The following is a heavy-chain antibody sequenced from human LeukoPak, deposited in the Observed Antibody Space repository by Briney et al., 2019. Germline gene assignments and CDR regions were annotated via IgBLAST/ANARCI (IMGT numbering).Heavy chain of an antibody. CDR2: ISGSGSGT. CDR3: AKRGVVIRVILVGFHKEAYYFDS. J-gene: IGHJ4*02. Sequence: GGSLRLSCAVSGISLSIYGMSCVRQAPGKGMEWVAGISGSGSGTKYADSVKGRFTISRDNPKNTLYLLMNRLRAEDTAVYFCAKRGVVIRVILVGFHKEAYYFDSWGQGALVTVSS. CDR1: GISLSIYG. V-gene: IGHV3-23*01. D-gene: IGHD3-22*01.